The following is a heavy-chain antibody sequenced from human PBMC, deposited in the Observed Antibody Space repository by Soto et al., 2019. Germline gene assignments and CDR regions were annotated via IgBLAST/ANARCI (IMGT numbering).Heavy chain of an antibody. J-gene: IGHJ5*02. CDR3: ARGSKHCSGGSCYSDWFDP. V-gene: IGHV1-8*01. D-gene: IGHD2-15*01. CDR1: GYTFTSSD. Sequence: VASVKVSCKASGYTFTSSDVYWVRQATGQGLELMGWMNPNTGNTGYAQKFQGRVTMTRNTSISTAYMELSSLRSEDTAVYYCARGSKHCSGGSCYSDWFDPWGQGTPVTVSS. CDR2: MNPNTGNT.